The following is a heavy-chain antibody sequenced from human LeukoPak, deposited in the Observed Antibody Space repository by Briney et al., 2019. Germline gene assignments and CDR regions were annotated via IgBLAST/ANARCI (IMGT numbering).Heavy chain of an antibody. CDR1: GFTFSSYA. D-gene: IGHD3-22*01. V-gene: IGHV3-23*01. CDR2: ISGSGGGT. Sequence: GGSLRLSCAASGFTFSSYAMSWVRQAPGKGLEWVSAISGSGGGTYYADSVKGRFTISRDSSRNTLYLQMNSLRAEDTAVYYCARDEDYYDSRGYYHWGQGTLVTASS. CDR3: ARDEDYYDSRGYYH. J-gene: IGHJ5*02.